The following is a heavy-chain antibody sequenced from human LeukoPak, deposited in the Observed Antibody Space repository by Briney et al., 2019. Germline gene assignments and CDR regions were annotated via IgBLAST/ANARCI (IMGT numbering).Heavy chain of an antibody. D-gene: IGHD5-12*01. CDR3: ATVGYSGYDSARFDP. Sequence: ASVKVSCRVSGYTLTELSMHWVRQAPGKGHEWMGGFDPEDGETIYAQKYQDRVTMTEDTSTDTVYMELSSLRSEDTAVYDCATVGYSGYDSARFDPWGQGTLVTVSS. CDR1: GYTLTELS. V-gene: IGHV1-24*01. J-gene: IGHJ5*02. CDR2: FDPEDGET.